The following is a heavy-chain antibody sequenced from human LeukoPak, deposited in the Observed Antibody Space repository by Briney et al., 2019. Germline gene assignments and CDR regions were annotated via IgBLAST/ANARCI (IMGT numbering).Heavy chain of an antibody. CDR1: GVSISSSSYY. V-gene: IGHV4-39*07. Sequence: SETLSLTCTVSGVSISSSSYYWGWIRQPPGKGLEWIGSIYYSGSTYYHPSLKSRVTISVDTSKNQFSLKLSSVTAADTAVYYCARFMYNWFDPWGQGTLVTVSS. CDR2: IYYSGST. J-gene: IGHJ5*02. CDR3: ARFMYNWFDP.